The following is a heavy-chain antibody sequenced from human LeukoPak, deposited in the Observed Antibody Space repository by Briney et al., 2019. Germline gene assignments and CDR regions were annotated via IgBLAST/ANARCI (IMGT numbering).Heavy chain of an antibody. J-gene: IGHJ4*02. V-gene: IGHV4-34*01. CDR2: INHSGST. CDR1: GGSFSGYY. D-gene: IGHD1-26*01. CDR3: ARVLGSYEPFDY. Sequence: SETLSLTCAVYGGSFSGYYWSWIRQPPGKGLEWIGEINHSGSTNYNPSLKSRVTISVDTSKNQFSLKLSSVTAADTAVYYCARVLGSYEPFDYWGQGTLVTVSS.